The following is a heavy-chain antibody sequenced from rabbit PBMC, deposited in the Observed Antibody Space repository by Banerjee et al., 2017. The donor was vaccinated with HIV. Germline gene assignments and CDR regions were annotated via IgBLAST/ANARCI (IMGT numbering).Heavy chain of an antibody. D-gene: IGHD4-2*01. CDR1: GISFSTYCA. V-gene: IGHV1S45*01. Sequence: QQQLEESGGGLVKPGGTLTLTCKASGISFSTYCAMCWVRQAPGKGLEWIACIYISSGSTWYASWAKGRFTISKTSSTTVTLQMTSLTAADTATYFCAKTGNTYGGSAYDPWGQGTLVTVS. J-gene: IGHJ2*01. CDR2: IYISSGST. CDR3: AKTGNTYGGSAYDP.